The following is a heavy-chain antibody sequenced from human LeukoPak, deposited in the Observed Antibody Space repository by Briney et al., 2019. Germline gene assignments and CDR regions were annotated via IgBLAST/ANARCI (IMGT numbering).Heavy chain of an antibody. CDR1: GFTFSDYY. J-gene: IGHJ4*02. V-gene: IGHV3-11*01. CDR2: ISSSGSTI. Sequence: GGSLRLSCAASGFTFSDYYMSWIRQAPGKGLEWVSYISSSGSTIYYAGSVKGRFTISRDNAKNSLYLQMNSLRAEDTAVYYCARGDGIFCSSTRCYAFDYWGQGTLVTVSS. CDR3: ARGDGIFCSSTRCYAFDY. D-gene: IGHD2-2*01.